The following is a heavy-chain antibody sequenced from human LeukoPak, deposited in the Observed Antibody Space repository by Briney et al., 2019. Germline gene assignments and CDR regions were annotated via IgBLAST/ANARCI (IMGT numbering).Heavy chain of an antibody. D-gene: IGHD3-10*01. V-gene: IGHV4-59*01. CDR1: GGSISSYY. J-gene: IGHJ4*02. Sequence: SETLSLTCTVSGGSISSYYWSWIRQPPGKGLEWIGYIYYSGSTNYNPSLKSRVTISVDTSKNQFSLKLSSVTAADTAVYYCARDDRGVLGGYWGQGTLVTVSS. CDR3: ARDDRGVLGGY. CDR2: IYYSGST.